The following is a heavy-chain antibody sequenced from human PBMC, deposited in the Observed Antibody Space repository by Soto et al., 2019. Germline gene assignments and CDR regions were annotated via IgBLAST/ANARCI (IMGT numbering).Heavy chain of an antibody. CDR2: ISAGGRSI. D-gene: IGHD3-10*01. V-gene: IGHV3-21*01. J-gene: IGHJ3*02. Sequence: EVQLVESGGGLVKPGGSLRVSCAASGFSFTSYTMNWVRQAPGKGLEWVASISAGGRSIYYADSLKGRSTVSRDNAKRSLYLQMNSLRAEDMAVYYCPRSTPGNPFDIWGQGTMVTVSS. CDR3: PRSTPGNPFDI. CDR1: GFSFTSYT.